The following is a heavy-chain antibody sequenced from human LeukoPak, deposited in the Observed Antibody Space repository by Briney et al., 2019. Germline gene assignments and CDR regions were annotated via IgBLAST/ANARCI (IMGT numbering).Heavy chain of an antibody. D-gene: IGHD6-13*01. CDR1: GFTFGDYA. Sequence: GGSLRLSCAASGFTFGDYAMHWVRHAPGKGLEWVSGISWNSGSIVYADSVKGRFTISRDNAKNSLYLQMNSLRAEDTALYYCAKATDFAQQLVLCAFDIWGQGTMVTVSS. J-gene: IGHJ3*02. V-gene: IGHV3-9*01. CDR3: AKATDFAQQLVLCAFDI. CDR2: ISWNSGSI.